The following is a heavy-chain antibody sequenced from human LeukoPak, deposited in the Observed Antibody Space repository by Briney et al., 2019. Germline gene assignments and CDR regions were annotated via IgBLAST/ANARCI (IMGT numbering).Heavy chain of an antibody. CDR3: ARHGSIATGAFTY. J-gene: IGHJ4*02. CDR2: IFYSGST. D-gene: IGHD6-13*01. Sequence: SETLSLTCSVSGGSISRSSYYWGWTRQPPGKGLEWIGSIFYSGSTYYNPSLKSRVTISVDTSRNQFSLKLGSVTAADTAVYYCARHGSIATGAFTYWGQGTLVTVSS. CDR1: GGSISRSSYY. V-gene: IGHV4-39*01.